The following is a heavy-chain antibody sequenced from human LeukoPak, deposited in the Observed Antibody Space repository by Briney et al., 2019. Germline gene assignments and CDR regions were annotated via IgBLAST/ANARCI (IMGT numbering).Heavy chain of an antibody. CDR3: ARDGLYCTNGVCSSDI. D-gene: IGHD2-8*01. CDR1: GGTFSSYA. V-gene: IGHV1-46*01. CDR2: INPSSGGT. J-gene: IGHJ3*02. Sequence: ASVKVSCKASGGTFSSYAISWVRQAPGQGLEWMGEINPSSGGTGYAQKFQGRVTMTRDTSTSTVYMELTSLRSEDTAVYYCARDGLYCTNGVCSSDIWGQGTLVTVSS.